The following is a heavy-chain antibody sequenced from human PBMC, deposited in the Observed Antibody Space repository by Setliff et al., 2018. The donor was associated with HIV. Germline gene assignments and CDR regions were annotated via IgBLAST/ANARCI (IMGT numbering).Heavy chain of an antibody. Sequence: SETLSLTCAVYGGSFSGYYWSWIRQPPGKGLEWIGEINHSGSTNYNPSLKSRVTISVDTSKNQSSLKLTSVTASDTAVYYCARAAAGNTGPFDLWGQGSPVTVSS. V-gene: IGHV4-34*01. CDR3: ARAAAGNTGPFDL. CDR1: GGSFSGYY. D-gene: IGHD3-9*01. CDR2: INHSGST. J-gene: IGHJ1*01.